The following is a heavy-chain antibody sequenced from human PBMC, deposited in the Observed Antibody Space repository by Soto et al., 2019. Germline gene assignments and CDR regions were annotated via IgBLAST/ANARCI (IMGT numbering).Heavy chain of an antibody. J-gene: IGHJ3*02. CDR1: GFTFSSYA. V-gene: IGHV3-23*01. D-gene: IGHD3-22*01. Sequence: GGSLRLSCAASGFTFSSYAMSWVCQAQGKGLEWVSAISGSGGSTYYADSVKGRFTISRDNSKNTLYLQMNSLRAEDTAVYYCAKDRMAVEYYDSSGYPDAFDIWGQGTMVTVPS. CDR3: AKDRMAVEYYDSSGYPDAFDI. CDR2: ISGSGGST.